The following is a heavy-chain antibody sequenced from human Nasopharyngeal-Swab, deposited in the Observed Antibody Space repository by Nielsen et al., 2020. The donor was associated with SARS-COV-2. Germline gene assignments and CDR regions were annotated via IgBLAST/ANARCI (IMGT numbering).Heavy chain of an antibody. Sequence: SSVKVSCKTSGGTFSTYAINWVRQAPGQGLEWMGGIIPMFGTPKFAQKFQGRVTITADESTSTDYMELSSLRSDDTAVFYCATLSGDIMGAIQWGPGTLVTVSS. D-gene: IGHD1-26*01. V-gene: IGHV1-69*13. CDR1: GGTFSTYA. J-gene: IGHJ4*02. CDR2: IIPMFGTP. CDR3: ATLSGDIMGAIQ.